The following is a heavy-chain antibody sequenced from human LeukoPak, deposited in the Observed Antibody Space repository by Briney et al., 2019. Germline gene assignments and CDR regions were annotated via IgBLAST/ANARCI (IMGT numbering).Heavy chain of an antibody. J-gene: IGHJ6*03. V-gene: IGHV3-48*01. D-gene: IGHD3-3*01. Sequence: PGGSLRLSCAASGFTFSSYSMNWVRQAPGKGLEWVSYISSSSSTIYYADSVKGRFTISRDNAKNSLYLQMNSLRAEDTAVYYCARDAYYDFWSGYTYYYYYYMDVWGKGTTVTVSS. CDR3: ARDAYYDFWSGYTYYYYYYMDV. CDR2: ISSSSSTI. CDR1: GFTFSSYS.